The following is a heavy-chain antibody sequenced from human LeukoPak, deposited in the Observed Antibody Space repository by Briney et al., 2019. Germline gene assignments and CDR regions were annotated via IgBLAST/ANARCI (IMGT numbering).Heavy chain of an antibody. CDR1: GLTFSSYG. CDR2: ISYDGSNK. V-gene: IGHV3-30*03. J-gene: IGHJ6*02. Sequence: GGSLRLSCAASGLTFSSYGMHWVRQAPGKGLEWVAVISYDGSNKYYADSAKGRFTISRDNSKNTLYLQMNSLRAEDTAVYYCAWDSGSYSYYYYGMDVWGQGTTVTVSS. D-gene: IGHD1-26*01. CDR3: AWDSGSYSYYYYGMDV.